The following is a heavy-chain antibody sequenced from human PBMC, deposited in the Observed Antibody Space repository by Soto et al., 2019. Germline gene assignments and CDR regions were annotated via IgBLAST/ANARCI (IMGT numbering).Heavy chain of an antibody. CDR1: GGSMSSNY. Sequence: SETLSLTCTVSGGSMSSNYWSWIRQPPGKGLEWIGYIYYSGSTNYNPSLKSRVTMSVDTPKNQFSLKLISVTAADTAVYYCARRGYGPGFPYYYGMDVWGQGTTVTVSS. V-gene: IGHV4-59*01. D-gene: IGHD3-10*01. J-gene: IGHJ6*02. CDR3: ARRGYGPGFPYYYGMDV. CDR2: IYYSGST.